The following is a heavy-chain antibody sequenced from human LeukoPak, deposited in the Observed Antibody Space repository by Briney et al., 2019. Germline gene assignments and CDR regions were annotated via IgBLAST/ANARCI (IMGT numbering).Heavy chain of an antibody. D-gene: IGHD6-6*01. CDR3: ARDGIAARQFSDY. V-gene: IGHV3-7*01. J-gene: IGHJ4*02. CDR2: IKQGGSEK. Sequence: PGGSLRLSCAASGFTFSSYWMSWVRQAPGKGLEWVANIKQGGSEKYYVDSVKGRFTISRDNAKNSLYLQMNSLRAEDTAVYYCARDGIAARQFSDYWGQGTLVTVSS. CDR1: GFTFSSYW.